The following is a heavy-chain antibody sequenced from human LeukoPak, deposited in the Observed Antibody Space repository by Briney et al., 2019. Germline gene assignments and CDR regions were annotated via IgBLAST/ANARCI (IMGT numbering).Heavy chain of an antibody. Sequence: ASVKVSCKASGYTFTGYYMHWVRQAPGQGLEWMGWISPNSGGTNYAQKFQGRVTMTRDTSISTAYMELSRLRSDDTAVYYCARAIIVVVPAAMAAFDIWGQGTMVTVSS. CDR1: GYTFTGYY. V-gene: IGHV1-2*02. J-gene: IGHJ3*02. CDR3: ARAIIVVVPAAMAAFDI. CDR2: ISPNSGGT. D-gene: IGHD2-2*01.